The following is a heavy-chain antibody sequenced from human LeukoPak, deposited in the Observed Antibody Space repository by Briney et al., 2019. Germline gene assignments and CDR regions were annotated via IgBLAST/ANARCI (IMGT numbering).Heavy chain of an antibody. J-gene: IGHJ5*02. D-gene: IGHD6-13*01. CDR1: GYTFTSYG. Sequence: GASVKVSCKASGYTFTSYGISWVRQAPGQGLEWMGWISAYNGNTNYAQKLQGRVTMTTDTSTSTAYMELRSLRSDDTAVYYCARVGGMMSSWYYNNWFDPWGQGTLVTVSS. CDR2: ISAYNGNT. CDR3: ARVGGMMSSWYYNNWFDP. V-gene: IGHV1-18*01.